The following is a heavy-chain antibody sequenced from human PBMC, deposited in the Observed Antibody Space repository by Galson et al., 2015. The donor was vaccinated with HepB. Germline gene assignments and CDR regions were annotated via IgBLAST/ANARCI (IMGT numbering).Heavy chain of an antibody. Sequence: SLRLSCAASGFTFSSYAMHWVRQAPGKGLEWVAVISYDGSNKYYADSVKGRFTISRDNSKNTLYLQMNSLRAEDTAVYYCARDVRYCSGGSCLLRYYYYGMDVWGQGTTVTVSS. CDR1: GFTFSSYA. D-gene: IGHD2-15*01. J-gene: IGHJ6*02. CDR3: ARDVRYCSGGSCLLRYYYYGMDV. CDR2: ISYDGSNK. V-gene: IGHV3-30*04.